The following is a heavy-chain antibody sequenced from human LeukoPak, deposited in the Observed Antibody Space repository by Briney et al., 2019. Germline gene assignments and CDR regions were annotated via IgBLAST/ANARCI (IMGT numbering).Heavy chain of an antibody. D-gene: IGHD2-2*01. CDR3: ARTRYCSSTSCYASFDY. Sequence: KASETLSLTCTVSGYSISSGYYWGWIRQPPGQGLEWIGSIYHSGSTYYNPSLKSRVTISVDTSKNQFSLKLSSVTAADTAVYYCARTRYCSSTSCYASFDYWGQGTLVTVSS. CDR1: GYSISSGYY. CDR2: IYHSGST. J-gene: IGHJ4*02. V-gene: IGHV4-38-2*02.